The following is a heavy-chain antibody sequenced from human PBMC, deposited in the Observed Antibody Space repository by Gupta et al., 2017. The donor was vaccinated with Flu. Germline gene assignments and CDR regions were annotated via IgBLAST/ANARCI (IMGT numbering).Heavy chain of an antibody. D-gene: IGHD6-19*01. CDR2: VSHDGSAE. V-gene: IGHV3-33*03. Sequence: QVRLVESGGGVVQSGRSLRPSCAPSGFSFNSHDIPWVRQAPGKGLEWVATVSHDGSAEYYGDSVRGRFTISRDSSRNTVHLQMVGLRVEDTAVYFCARFTYCSGGTCFDSLVAWGQGTPVTVSS. CDR1: GFSFNSHD. CDR3: ARFTYCSGGTCFDSLVA. J-gene: IGHJ5*02.